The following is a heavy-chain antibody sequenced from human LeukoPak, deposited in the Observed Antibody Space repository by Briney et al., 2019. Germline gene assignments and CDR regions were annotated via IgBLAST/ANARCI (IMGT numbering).Heavy chain of an antibody. CDR3: ARGPTRHYYGSGSYCDY. CDR2: INHSGST. V-gene: IGHV4-34*01. Sequence: SETLSLTCAVYGGSFSGYYWSWIRQPPGKGLEWIGEINHSGSTNYNPSLKSRVTISVDTSKNQFSLKLSSVTAADTAVYYCARGPTRHYYGSGSYCDYWGQGTLVTVSS. J-gene: IGHJ4*02. CDR1: GGSFSGYY. D-gene: IGHD3-10*01.